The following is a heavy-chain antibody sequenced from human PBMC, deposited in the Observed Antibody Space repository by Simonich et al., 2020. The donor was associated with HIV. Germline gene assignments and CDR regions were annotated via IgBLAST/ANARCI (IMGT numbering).Heavy chain of an antibody. V-gene: IGHV4-34*01. CDR3: ARLTAGGLGEYFQH. CDR1: GGSFSGYY. Sequence: QVQLQQWGAGLLKPSETLSLTCAVYGGSFSGYYWSWIRQPPGKGLEWIGEINHSGNTNYNPPLKSRVTISVDTSKNQFSLKLSSVTAADTAVYYCARLTAGGLGEYFQHWGQDTLVTVSS. D-gene: IGHD6-13*01. CDR2: INHSGNT. J-gene: IGHJ1*01.